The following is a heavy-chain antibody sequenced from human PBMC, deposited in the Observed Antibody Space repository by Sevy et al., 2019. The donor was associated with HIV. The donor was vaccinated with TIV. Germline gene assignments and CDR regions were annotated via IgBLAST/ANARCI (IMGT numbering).Heavy chain of an antibody. V-gene: IGHV3-48*03. J-gene: IGHJ4*02. CDR1: GFTFSSYE. Sequence: GGSLRLSCAASGFTFSSYEMNWVRQAPGKGLEWVSYISSSGSTIYYADSVKGRFTISRDNAKNSLYLQMNSLRAEDTAVYYCARGYTITFGGLIDLFDYWGQGTLVTVSS. CDR2: ISSSGSTI. D-gene: IGHD3-16*02. CDR3: ARGYTITFGGLIDLFDY.